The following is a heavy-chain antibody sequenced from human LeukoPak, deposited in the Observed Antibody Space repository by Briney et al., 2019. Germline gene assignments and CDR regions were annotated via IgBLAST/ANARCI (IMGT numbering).Heavy chain of an antibody. CDR1: GGSIRSCY. CDR3: ARHGPERSTVTEFDY. J-gene: IGHJ4*02. Sequence: SETLSLTCTVSGGSIRSCYWSWIRQPPGKGLEWIGYIYTSGSTNYNPSLKSRVTISVDTSKNQFSLKLSSVTAADTAVYYCARHGPERSTVTEFDYWGQGTLVTVSS. V-gene: IGHV4-4*09. D-gene: IGHD4-17*01. CDR2: IYTSGST.